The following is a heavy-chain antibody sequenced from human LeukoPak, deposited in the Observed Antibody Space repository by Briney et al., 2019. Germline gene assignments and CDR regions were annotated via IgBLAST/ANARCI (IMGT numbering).Heavy chain of an antibody. CDR2: IYSGGST. D-gene: IGHD3-10*01. CDR3: ARVGFYYGSGNSDAFDI. CDR1: GFTVSSNY. J-gene: IGHJ3*02. V-gene: IGHV3-66*01. Sequence: GGSLRLSCAASGFTVSSNYMSWVRQAPGKGLEWVSVIYSGGSTYYADSVKGRFTISRDNAKNSLYLQMNSLRAEDTAVYYCARVGFYYGSGNSDAFDIWGQGTMVTVSS.